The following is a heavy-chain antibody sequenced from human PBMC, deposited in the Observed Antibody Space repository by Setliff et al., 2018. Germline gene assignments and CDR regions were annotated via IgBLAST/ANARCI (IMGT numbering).Heavy chain of an antibody. CDR3: VRPSAGYSRPFDV. CDR1: GYIFTNYW. D-gene: IGHD2-15*01. J-gene: IGHJ3*01. Sequence: GESLKISCTASGYIFTNYWIGWVRQMPGKGLEWMGVIYPGDSDTRYSPSFQGQVTISADKSTSTAYLEWTSLKASDNAMYYCVRPSAGYSRPFDVWGQGTMVTVSS. CDR2: IYPGDSDT. V-gene: IGHV5-51*01.